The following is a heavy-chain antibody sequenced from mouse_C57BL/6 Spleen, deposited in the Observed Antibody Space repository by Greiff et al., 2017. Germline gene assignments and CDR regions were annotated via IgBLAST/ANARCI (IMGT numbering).Heavy chain of an antibody. V-gene: IGHV1-74*01. CDR3: AIPYDCDGSWFAY. CDR2: IYPSDSDT. CDR1: GYTFTSYW. D-gene: IGHD2-4*01. Sequence: VQLQQPGAELVKPGASVKVSCKASGYTFTSYWMHWVKQRPGQGLEWIGRIYPSDSDTNYNPKFKGKATLTVDKSSSTAYMQLSSLTSEDSAVYYCAIPYDCDGSWFAYWGQGTLVTVSA. J-gene: IGHJ3*01.